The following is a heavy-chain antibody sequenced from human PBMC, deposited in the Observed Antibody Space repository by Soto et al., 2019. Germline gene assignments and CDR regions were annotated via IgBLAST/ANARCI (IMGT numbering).Heavy chain of an antibody. V-gene: IGHV3-11*01. CDR3: ARLELHYYYYYMDV. J-gene: IGHJ6*03. Sequence: GGSLRLSCAASGFTFSDYYMSWIRQAPGKGLEWVSYISSSGSTIYYADSVKGRFTISRDNAKNSLYLQMNSLRAEDTAVYYCARLELHYYYYYMDVWGKGTTVTVSS. CDR2: ISSSGSTI. D-gene: IGHD1-7*01. CDR1: GFTFSDYY.